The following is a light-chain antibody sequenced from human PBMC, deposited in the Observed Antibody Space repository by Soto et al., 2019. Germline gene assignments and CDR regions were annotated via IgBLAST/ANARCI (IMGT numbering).Light chain of an antibody. Sequence: EIVLTQSPGTLSLSPGERATLSCRASQTVSSSYLAWYQQKPGQAPRLLIYGASSRATGIPDRFSGSGSGTDFTLTISRLEPEDFAVYYCQQYSSSLLTFGGGTKGEIK. V-gene: IGKV3-20*01. CDR2: GAS. J-gene: IGKJ4*01. CDR3: QQYSSSLLT. CDR1: QTVSSSY.